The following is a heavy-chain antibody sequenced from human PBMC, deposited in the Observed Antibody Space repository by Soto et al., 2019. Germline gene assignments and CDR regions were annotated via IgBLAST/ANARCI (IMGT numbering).Heavy chain of an antibody. D-gene: IGHD2-8*02. V-gene: IGHV5-51*01. J-gene: IGHJ5*02. CDR3: ARGFTGSAGRFDP. CDR2: IYPGKSKT. CDR1: GYEISTYC. Sequence: AALKLYCQCPGYEISTYCTSWLRQLNGRGLEWMGIIYPGKSKTIYSPSFQGLVTISADTSLNTAYLQWDSLRASDTAIYYCARGFTGSAGRFDPWGQGT.